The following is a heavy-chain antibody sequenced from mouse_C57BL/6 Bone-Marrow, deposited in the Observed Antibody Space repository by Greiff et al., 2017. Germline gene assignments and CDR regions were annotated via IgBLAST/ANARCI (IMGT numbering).Heavy chain of an antibody. CDR1: GFTFSDYY. CDR3: ARDPITTVVARYWYFDV. CDR2: INYDGSST. V-gene: IGHV5-16*01. J-gene: IGHJ1*03. Sequence: EVKLVESEGGLVQPGRSMKLSCTASGFTFSDYYMAWVRKVPEKGLEWVANINYDGSSTYYLDSLKSSFIISRDNAKNILYLQMSSLKSEDTATYYCARDPITTVVARYWYFDVWGTGTTVTVSS. D-gene: IGHD1-1*01.